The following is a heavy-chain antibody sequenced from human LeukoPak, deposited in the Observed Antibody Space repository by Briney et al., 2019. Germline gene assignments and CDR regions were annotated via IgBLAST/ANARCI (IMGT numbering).Heavy chain of an antibody. D-gene: IGHD2-2*01. J-gene: IGHJ3*02. CDR2: ISANNANT. Sequence: ASVKVSCKASGDTFISYGISWVRQAPGQGLEWMGWISANNANTNYAQKLQGRVTMTTDTSTSTAYMELRSLRSDDTAVYYCASHKYCSSTSCYAFDIWGRGTMVTVSS. V-gene: IGHV1-18*01. CDR1: GDTFISYG. CDR3: ASHKYCSSTSCYAFDI.